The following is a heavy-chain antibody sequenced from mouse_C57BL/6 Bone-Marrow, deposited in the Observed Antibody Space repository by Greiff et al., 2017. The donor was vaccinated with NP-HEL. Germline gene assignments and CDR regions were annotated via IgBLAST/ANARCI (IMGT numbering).Heavy chain of an antibody. CDR3: ASQYYYGSGLDY. Sequence: VQLQQPGAELVMPGASVKLSCKASGYTFTSYWMHWVKQRPGQGLEWIGEIDPSDSYTNYNQKFKGKSTCTVDKSSSKAYIQLSSLTSEDSAVYYCASQYYYGSGLDYWGQGTTLTVSS. V-gene: IGHV1-69*01. D-gene: IGHD1-1*01. J-gene: IGHJ2*01. CDR2: IDPSDSYT. CDR1: GYTFTSYW.